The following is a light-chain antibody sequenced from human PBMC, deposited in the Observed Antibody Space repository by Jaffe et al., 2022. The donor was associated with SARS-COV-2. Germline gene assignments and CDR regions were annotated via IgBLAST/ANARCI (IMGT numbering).Light chain of an antibody. Sequence: QSALTQPASVSGSPGQSIAMSCTGTSSDVGGYNSVTWYQQHPGKAPKVMIYEVNNRPSGVPDRFSGSKSANTASLTISGLQAEDEADYYCSSYSSTIAWVFGGGTKLTVL. CDR2: EVN. CDR3: SSYSSTIAWV. V-gene: IGLV2-14*01. J-gene: IGLJ3*02. CDR1: SSDVGGYNS.